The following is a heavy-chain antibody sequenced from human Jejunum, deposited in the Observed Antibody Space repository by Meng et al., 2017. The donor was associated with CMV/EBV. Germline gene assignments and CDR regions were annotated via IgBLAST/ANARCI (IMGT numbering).Heavy chain of an antibody. CDR1: VASLSSHY. J-gene: IGHJ5*02. CDR2: ILTSRSY. Sequence: VSVLELGHDFMKPWTLFAPFSISSVASLSSHYWICIRQSAGKRLGCIGRILTSRSYDYTPSLKRRVTMSVDPSSKQVFITLASVTAADSAVYYCEGDEKGRTAVPWGQGILVTVSS. V-gene: IGHV4-4*07. CDR3: EGDEKGRTAVP.